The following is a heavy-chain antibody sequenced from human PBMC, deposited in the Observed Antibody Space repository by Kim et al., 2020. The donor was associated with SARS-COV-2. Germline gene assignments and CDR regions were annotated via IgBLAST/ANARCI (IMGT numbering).Heavy chain of an antibody. CDR2: IYYSGST. D-gene: IGHD2-15*01. CDR1: GGSISSGDYY. CDR3: ARARYCSGGSCAGDAFDI. Sequence: SETLSLTCTVSGGSISSGDYYWSWIRQPPGKGLEWIGYIYYSGSTYYNPSLKSRVTISVDTSKNQFSLKLSSVTAADTAVYYCARARYCSGGSCAGDAFDIWGQGTMVTVSS. V-gene: IGHV4-30-4*01. J-gene: IGHJ3*02.